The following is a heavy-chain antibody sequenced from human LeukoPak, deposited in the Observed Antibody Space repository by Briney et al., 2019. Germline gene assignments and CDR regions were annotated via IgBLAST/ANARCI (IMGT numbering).Heavy chain of an antibody. CDR1: GGSISGYY. V-gene: IGHV4-59*01. CDR2: IYNTGST. Sequence: PSETLSLTCTVSGGSISGYYWSWIRQPPGKGLEWIGYIYNTGSTNYKSSLKSRVTMSLDTSKNQFSLRLNSVTAADTAVYYCASSYYDFRGDTYYFEYWGQGTLVTVSS. CDR3: ASSYYDFRGDTYYFEY. D-gene: IGHD3-3*01. J-gene: IGHJ4*02.